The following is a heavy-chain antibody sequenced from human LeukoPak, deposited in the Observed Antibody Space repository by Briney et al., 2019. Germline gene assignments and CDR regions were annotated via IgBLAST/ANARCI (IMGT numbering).Heavy chain of an antibody. CDR1: GYTFTGYY. V-gene: IGHV1-2*02. Sequence: HRASVKVSCKASGYTFTGYYMHWVRQAPGQGLEWMGWINPNSGGTNYAQKFQGRVTMTRDTSISTAYMELSRLRSDDTAVYYCARTFLEWSPPGPGEEKYYFDYWGQGTLVTVSS. J-gene: IGHJ4*02. CDR2: INPNSGGT. D-gene: IGHD3-3*01. CDR3: ARTFLEWSPPGPGEEKYYFDY.